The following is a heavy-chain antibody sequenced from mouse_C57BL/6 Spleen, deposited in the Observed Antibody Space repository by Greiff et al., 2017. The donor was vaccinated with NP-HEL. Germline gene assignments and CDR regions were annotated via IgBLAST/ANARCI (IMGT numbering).Heavy chain of an antibody. J-gene: IGHJ1*03. V-gene: IGHV1-52*01. CDR1: GYTFTSYW. Sequence: VQLQQPGAELVRPGSSVKLSCKASGYTFTSYWMHWVKQRPIQGLEWIGNIDPSDSETHYNQKFKDKATLTVDKSSSTAYMQLSSLTSEDSAVYYCARELGRRYFDVWGTGTTVTVSS. CDR3: ARELGRRYFDV. CDR2: IDPSDSET. D-gene: IGHD4-1*01.